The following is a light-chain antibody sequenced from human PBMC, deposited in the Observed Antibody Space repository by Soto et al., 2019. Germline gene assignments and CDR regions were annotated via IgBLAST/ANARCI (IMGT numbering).Light chain of an antibody. CDR1: QSVSSD. CDR2: DAS. V-gene: IGKV3-15*01. CDR3: QQYKLWYT. Sequence: EIVMTQSPATLSVSPGERVTLSCRASQSVSSDLAWYQQKPGQAPRLLIYDASTRATGIPARFSGSGSGTEFTLTISSLQSEDFAVYYCQQYKLWYTFAQGTKLEI. J-gene: IGKJ2*01.